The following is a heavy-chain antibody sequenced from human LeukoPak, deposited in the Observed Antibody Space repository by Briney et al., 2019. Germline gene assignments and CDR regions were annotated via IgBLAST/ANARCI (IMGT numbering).Heavy chain of an antibody. CDR2: MNPNSGNT. CDR3: ARRGVGFDY. V-gene: IGHV1-8*02. J-gene: IGHJ4*02. D-gene: IGHD1-26*01. Sequence: GASVKVSCKASGYTFTGYYMHWVRQAPGQGLEWMGWMNPNSGNTGYAQKFQGRVTMTRNTSISTAYMELSSLRSEDTAVYYCARRGVGFDYWGQGTLVTVSS. CDR1: GYTFTGYY.